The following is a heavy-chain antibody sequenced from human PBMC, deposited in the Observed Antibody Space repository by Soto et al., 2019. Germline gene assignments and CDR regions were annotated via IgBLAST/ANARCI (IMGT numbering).Heavy chain of an antibody. J-gene: IGHJ5*02. D-gene: IGHD2-2*01. V-gene: IGHV3-74*01. CDR2: IDSDGSRT. CDR3: ARVPYCSSSGCYYWFDP. Sequence: PGGSLRLACAASGFTFSSYWMHWVRQAPGKGLVWVSRIDSDGSRTNYADSVKGRFTISRDNAKNTLYLQMNSLRAEDTAVYYCARVPYCSSSGCYYWFDPWGQGTLVTSPQ. CDR1: GFTFSSYW.